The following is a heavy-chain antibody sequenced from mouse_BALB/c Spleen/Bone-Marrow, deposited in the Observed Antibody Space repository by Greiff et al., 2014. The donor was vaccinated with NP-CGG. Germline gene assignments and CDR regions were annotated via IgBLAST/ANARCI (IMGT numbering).Heavy chain of an antibody. V-gene: IGHV14-3*02. J-gene: IGHJ3*01. CDR2: IDPANGNT. CDR1: GFNTKDTY. D-gene: IGHD1-1*01. Sequence: VQLQQPGAELVKPGASVKLSCTASGFNTKDTYMHWVKQRPEQGLEWIGRIDPANGNTKYDPKFQGKATITADTSSNTAYLQLSSLTSEDTAVYYCASYYYGRAWFAYWGQGTLVTVSA. CDR3: ASYYYGRAWFAY.